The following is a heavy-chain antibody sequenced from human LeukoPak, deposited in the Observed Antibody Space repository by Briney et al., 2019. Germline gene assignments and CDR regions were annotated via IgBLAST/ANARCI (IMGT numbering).Heavy chain of an antibody. D-gene: IGHD3-10*01. V-gene: IGHV3-21*01. CDR3: ARVYQGVSLFDGIDY. Sequence: GGSLRLSCAASGFTFSSYGMHWVRQAPGKGLEWVSSISTSSSSINYADSVKGRFTISRDNAKKSLYLQMNSLRAEDTAVYYCARVYQGVSLFDGIDYWGQGTLVTVSS. CDR1: GFTFSSYG. CDR2: ISTSSSSI. J-gene: IGHJ4*02.